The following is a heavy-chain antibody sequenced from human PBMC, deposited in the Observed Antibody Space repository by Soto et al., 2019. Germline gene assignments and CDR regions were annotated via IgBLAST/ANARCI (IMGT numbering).Heavy chain of an antibody. CDR2: ISVSGANT. CDR1: GFTLNNYA. Sequence: DVQLLDSGGGLVQPGGSLRLSCAASGFTLNNYAMSWVRQAPGKGLEWVSTISVSGANTYYADSVKGRFTISRDDSKNTLYLQMNSLGAEDTAVYYCAKDLGLGVIAGYPRDFWGQGTLVTVSS. V-gene: IGHV3-23*01. CDR3: AKDLGLGVIAGYPRDF. D-gene: IGHD3-9*01. J-gene: IGHJ4*02.